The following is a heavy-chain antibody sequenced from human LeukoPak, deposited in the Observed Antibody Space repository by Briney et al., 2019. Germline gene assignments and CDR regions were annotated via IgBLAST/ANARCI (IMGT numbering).Heavy chain of an antibody. CDR3: ARVHDGYNYALDY. CDR2: INHSGST. D-gene: IGHD5-24*01. J-gene: IGHJ4*02. CDR1: GGSFSGYY. Sequence: SETLSLTCAAYGGSFSGYYWSWIRQPPGKGLEWIGEINHSGSTNYNPSSKNRVTISVDTSKNQFSLKLSSVTAADTAVYYCARVHDGYNYALDYWGQGTLVTVSS. V-gene: IGHV4-34*01.